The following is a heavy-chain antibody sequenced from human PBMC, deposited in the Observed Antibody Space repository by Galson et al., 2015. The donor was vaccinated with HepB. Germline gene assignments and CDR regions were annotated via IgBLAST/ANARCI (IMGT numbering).Heavy chain of an antibody. CDR3: ARGGIAVAKTKFDY. V-gene: IGHV6-1*01. D-gene: IGHD6-19*01. CDR1: GDSVSSNSAA. CDR2: TYYRSKWCN. J-gene: IGHJ4*02. Sequence: CAISGDSVSSNSAAWNWIRQSPSRGLEWLGRTYYRSKWCNDYAVSVKSRITINPDTSKNQFSLQLSSVTPEDTAVYYCARGGIAVAKTKFDYWGQGTLVTVSS.